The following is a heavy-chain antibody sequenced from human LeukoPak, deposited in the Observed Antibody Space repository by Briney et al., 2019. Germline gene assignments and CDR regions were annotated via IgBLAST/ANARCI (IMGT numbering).Heavy chain of an antibody. CDR2: INPSGANT. CDR3: ARRGWSGPSTWFDP. Sequence: GGSLGLSCAASGFTFSNYVMSWVRQAPGKGLEWISTINPSGANTYYAASVRGRLTISRDNSKDSLHLQMNGLRADDTAIYYCARRGWSGPSTWFDPWGQGTLATVSS. J-gene: IGHJ5*02. CDR1: GFTFSNYV. D-gene: IGHD6-25*01. V-gene: IGHV3-23*01.